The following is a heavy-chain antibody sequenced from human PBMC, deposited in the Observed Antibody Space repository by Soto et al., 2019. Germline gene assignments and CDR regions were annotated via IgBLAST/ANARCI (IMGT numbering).Heavy chain of an antibody. V-gene: IGHV3-53*04. J-gene: IGHJ4*02. CDR2: IYSGGST. CDR1: GFTFDDYA. Sequence: SLRLSCTASGFTFDDYAMSWFPQAPGKGLEWVSVIYSGGSTYYADSVKGRFTISRHNSKNTLYLQTNSLRAEDTAVYYCARSPFLTPVFDYWGQGTLVTVSS. CDR3: ARSPFLTPVFDY. D-gene: IGHD2-2*01.